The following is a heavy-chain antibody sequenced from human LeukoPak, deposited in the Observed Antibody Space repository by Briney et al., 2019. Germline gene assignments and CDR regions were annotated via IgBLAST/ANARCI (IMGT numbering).Heavy chain of an antibody. CDR2: INPNSGAT. V-gene: IGHV1-2*02. CDR3: ARDPIVQAGYYYGMDV. J-gene: IGHJ6*02. CDR1: GYTFTAYY. D-gene: IGHD2/OR15-2a*01. Sequence: ASVRVSFKASGYTFTAYYIHWERQAPGQGLEWMGLINPNSGATNYAQNFQGRVTMTADTSISAAYLDLSRLRSDDSAVYYCARDPIVQAGYYYGMDVWGQGTTVTVSS.